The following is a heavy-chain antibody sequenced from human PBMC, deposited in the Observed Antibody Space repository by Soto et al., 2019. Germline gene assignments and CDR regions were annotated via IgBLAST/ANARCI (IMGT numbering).Heavy chain of an antibody. CDR2: IYYSGST. D-gene: IGHD6-25*01. V-gene: IGHV4-59*01. CDR3: ARVSGSNPALYYYHGMDV. J-gene: IGHJ6*02. Sequence: QVQLQESGPGLVKPSETLSLTCTVSGGSISSYYWSWIRQPPGKGLEWIGYIYYSGSTNYNPSLKSRVTISVDTSKNQFSLKLSSVTAADTAVYYCARVSGSNPALYYYHGMDVWGQGTTVTVSS. CDR1: GGSISSYY.